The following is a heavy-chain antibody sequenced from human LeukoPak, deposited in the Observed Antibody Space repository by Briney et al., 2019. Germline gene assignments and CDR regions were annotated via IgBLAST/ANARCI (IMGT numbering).Heavy chain of an antibody. CDR1: GGSISSGDYY. D-gene: IGHD4-11*01. CDR3: ARGRRWSTVTTSYYYYMDV. V-gene: IGHV4-30-4*08. J-gene: IGHJ6*03. CDR2: IYYSGST. Sequence: SETLSLTCTVSGGSISSGDYYWSWIRQPPGKGLEWIGYIYYSGSTYYNPSLKSRVTISVDTSKNQLSLKLSSVTAADTAVYYCARGRRWSTVTTSYYYYMDVWGKGTTVTVSS.